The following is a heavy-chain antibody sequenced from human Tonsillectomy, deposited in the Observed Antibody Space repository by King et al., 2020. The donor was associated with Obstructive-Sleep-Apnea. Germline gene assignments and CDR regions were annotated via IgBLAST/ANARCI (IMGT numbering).Heavy chain of an antibody. V-gene: IGHV3-48*01. CDR1: GFSFSTYN. CDR3: ARDLPVTTDY. D-gene: IGHD4-17*01. Sequence: VQLVESGGGLVQPGGSLRLSCAASGFSFSTYNMNWVRQAPGKGLEWVSYISRSISTIYYADSVKGRFTISRDNDKNSLYLQMNSLRAEDTAVYYCARDLPVTTDYWGQGTLVTVSS. CDR2: ISRSISTI. J-gene: IGHJ4*02.